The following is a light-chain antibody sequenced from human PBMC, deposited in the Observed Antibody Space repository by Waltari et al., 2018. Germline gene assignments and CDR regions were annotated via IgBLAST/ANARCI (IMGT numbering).Light chain of an antibody. CDR1: QSVNRA. CDR2: GAS. Sequence: IVLTQSPGTLSLSPGERATLSSRASQSVNRALTWYQLKPGQAPRLLIYGASNRATGIPDRFSGSGSGTDFSLTISRLEPQDVAVYYCQHFVRLPVTFGQGTKVEIK. V-gene: IGKV3-20*01. CDR3: QHFVRLPVT. J-gene: IGKJ1*01.